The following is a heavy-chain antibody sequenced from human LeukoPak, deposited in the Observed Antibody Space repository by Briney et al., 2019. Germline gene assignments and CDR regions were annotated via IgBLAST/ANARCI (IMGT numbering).Heavy chain of an antibody. CDR2: ISYDGSNK. V-gene: IGHV3-30*18. CDR1: GFTFSSYG. Sequence: PGGSLRLSCAASGFTFSSYGMHWVRQAPGKGLEWVAVISYDGSNKYYADSVKGRFTISRDNSKNTLYLQMNSLRAEDTAVYYCAKDFRFGSDIYYYYGMDVWGQGTTVTVSS. J-gene: IGHJ6*02. CDR3: AKDFRFGSDIYYYYGMDV. D-gene: IGHD3-10*01.